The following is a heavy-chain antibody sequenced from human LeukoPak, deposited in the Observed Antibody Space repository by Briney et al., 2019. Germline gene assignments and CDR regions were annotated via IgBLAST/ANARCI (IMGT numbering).Heavy chain of an antibody. Sequence: SVKVSCKASGYTFTGYYMHWVRQAPGQGLEWMGGIIPIFGTANYAQKFQGRVTITADEYTSTAYMELSSLRSEDTAVYYCARDPGGLLWFGELLFWGQGTLVTVSS. CDR3: ARDPGGLLWFGELLF. V-gene: IGHV1-69*13. D-gene: IGHD3-10*01. CDR1: GYTFTGYY. J-gene: IGHJ4*02. CDR2: IIPIFGTA.